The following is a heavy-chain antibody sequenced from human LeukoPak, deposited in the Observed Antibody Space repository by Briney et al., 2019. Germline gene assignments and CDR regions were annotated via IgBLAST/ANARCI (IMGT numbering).Heavy chain of an antibody. Sequence: PGGSLRLSCAASGFTFSGYAMHWVRQAPGKGLEWVAVISYDGSNEYYADSVKGRFTISRDNSKNTLYLQMNSLSVEDTAVYYWARVGYYASGPFSYFDYWGQGTLVTVSS. CDR3: ARVGYYASGPFSYFDY. V-gene: IGHV3-30-3*01. D-gene: IGHD3-10*01. J-gene: IGHJ4*02. CDR2: ISYDGSNE. CDR1: GFTFSGYA.